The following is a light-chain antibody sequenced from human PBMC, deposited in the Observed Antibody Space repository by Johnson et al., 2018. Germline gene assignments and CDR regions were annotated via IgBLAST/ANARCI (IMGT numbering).Light chain of an antibody. CDR3: GTWASSLSAGNV. J-gene: IGLJ1*01. Sequence: QSVLTQPPSVSAAQGQKVTISCSGSSSNIGNNYVSWYQQLPGTAPKLLIYENNKRPSGIPDRLSGSKSGTSATLGITGLPTGDESDYYCGTWASSLSAGNVFGTGTKVTVL. CDR2: ENN. CDR1: SSNIGNNY. V-gene: IGLV1-51*02.